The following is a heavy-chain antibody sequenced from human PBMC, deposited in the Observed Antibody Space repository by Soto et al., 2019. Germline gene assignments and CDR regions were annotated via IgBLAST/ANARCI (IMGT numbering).Heavy chain of an antibody. D-gene: IGHD1-1*01. Sequence: GGSLRLSCAASGFTFSSYAMSWVRQAPGKGLEWVSAISGSDGSTYYADSVKGRFTISRDNSKNTPYLQMNSLRAEDTAVYYCAKGTALPTLDYYYYMDVWGKGTTVTVSS. CDR3: AKGTALPTLDYYYYMDV. V-gene: IGHV3-23*01. CDR1: GFTFSSYA. J-gene: IGHJ6*03. CDR2: ISGSDGST.